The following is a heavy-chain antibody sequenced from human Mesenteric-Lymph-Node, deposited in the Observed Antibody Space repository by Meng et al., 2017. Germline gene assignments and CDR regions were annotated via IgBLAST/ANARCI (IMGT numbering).Heavy chain of an antibody. V-gene: IGHV3-48*03. J-gene: IGHJ4*02. Sequence: GGSLRLSCAASGFTFSSYEMNWVRQAPGKGLEWVSYISSSGSTIYYADSVKGRFTISRDNAKNSLYLQMNSLRAEDTAVYYCARVPALHYYSYSDYWGQGTLVTVSS. CDR2: ISSSGSTI. CDR3: ARVPALHYYSYSDY. D-gene: IGHD2-21*02. CDR1: GFTFSSYE.